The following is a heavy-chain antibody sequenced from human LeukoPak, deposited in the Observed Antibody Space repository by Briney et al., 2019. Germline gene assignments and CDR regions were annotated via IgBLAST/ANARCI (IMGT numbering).Heavy chain of an antibody. V-gene: IGHV4-34*01. Sequence: PSETLSLTCAVYGGSFSGYYWSWIRQPPGKGLEWIGEINHSGSTNYSPSLKSRVTISVGTSKNQFSLKLSSVTAAVTAVYYCATTVTTLYGMDVWGQGTTVTVSS. CDR2: INHSGST. J-gene: IGHJ6*02. D-gene: IGHD4-17*01. CDR1: GGSFSGYY. CDR3: ATTVTTLYGMDV.